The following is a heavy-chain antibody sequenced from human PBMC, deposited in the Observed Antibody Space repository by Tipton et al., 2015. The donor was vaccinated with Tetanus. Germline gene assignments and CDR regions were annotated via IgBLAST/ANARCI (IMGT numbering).Heavy chain of an antibody. D-gene: IGHD3-16*01. CDR1: GFSVETYNYA. V-gene: IGHV3-23*01. CDR2: ISGRGQSLTT. Sequence: SLRLSCVASGFSVETYNYAMNWVRQAPGQGLEWVAVISGRGQSLTTSYADSVRGRFSISRDHSKGTLYLQMNGLRVEDAGLYYCARDRTIGDYDAFDRWGRGTMVTVS. J-gene: IGHJ3*01. CDR3: ARDRTIGDYDAFDR.